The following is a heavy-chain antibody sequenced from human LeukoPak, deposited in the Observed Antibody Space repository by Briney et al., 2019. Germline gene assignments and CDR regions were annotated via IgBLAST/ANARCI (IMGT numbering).Heavy chain of an antibody. D-gene: IGHD3-10*01. V-gene: IGHV3-23*01. CDR2: ISGSGGSA. J-gene: IGHJ4*02. Sequence: PGGSLRLSCAASGFTFSSYAMSWVRQAPGKGLEWVSGISGSGGSAYYADSVKGRFTISRDNSKNTLYLQMNSLRAEDTAVYYCAKQPYGSGLYYFDYWGQGTLVTVSS. CDR3: AKQPYGSGLYYFDY. CDR1: GFTFSSYA.